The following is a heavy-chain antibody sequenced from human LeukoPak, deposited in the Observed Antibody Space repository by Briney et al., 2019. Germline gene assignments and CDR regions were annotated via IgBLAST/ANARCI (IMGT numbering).Heavy chain of an antibody. J-gene: IGHJ4*02. D-gene: IGHD3-9*01. V-gene: IGHV3-30*18. CDR1: GFTFSSYG. CDR2: ISYDGSNK. Sequence: GGSLRLSSAASGFTFSSYGMHWVRQAPGKGLEWVAVISYDGSNKYYADSVKGRFTISRDNSKNTLYLQMNSLRAEDTAVYYCAKAAILTRTYYFDYWGQGTLVTVSS. CDR3: AKAAILTRTYYFDY.